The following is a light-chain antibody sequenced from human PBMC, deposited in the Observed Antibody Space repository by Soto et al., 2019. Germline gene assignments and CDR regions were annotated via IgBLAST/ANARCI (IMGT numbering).Light chain of an antibody. Sequence: DIQMTQSPSSLSASVGDRVTITCQASQDISNYLNWYQQKPGKAPKLLIYDASNLETGVPSRFSGSGSGTDFTFTISSLQPEDIAIYYCQQYDNLPTLTFGGGTKVEIK. CDR3: QQYDNLPTLT. CDR1: QDISNY. J-gene: IGKJ4*01. V-gene: IGKV1-33*01. CDR2: DAS.